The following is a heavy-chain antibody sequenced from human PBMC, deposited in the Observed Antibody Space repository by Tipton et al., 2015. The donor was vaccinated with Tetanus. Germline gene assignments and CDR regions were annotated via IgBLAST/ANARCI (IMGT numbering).Heavy chain of an antibody. J-gene: IGHJ4*02. D-gene: IGHD2-2*01. CDR2: TSGSGNTI. Sequence: GSLRLSCAASGMTLSYFAMSWVRQAPGRGLEWVAYTSGSGNTILYSDSVKGRFTVSRDNADNSVYLQMNHLRDDVTAMYFCARGAIQALDYWGQGTLVTVPS. CDR3: ARGAIQALDY. V-gene: IGHV3-11*01. CDR1: GMTLSYFA.